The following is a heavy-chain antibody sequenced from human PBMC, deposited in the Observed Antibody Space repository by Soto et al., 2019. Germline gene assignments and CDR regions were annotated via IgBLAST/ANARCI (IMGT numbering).Heavy chain of an antibody. D-gene: IGHD1-26*01. V-gene: IGHV3-30*03. CDR1: GFIFSDYA. J-gene: IGHJ4*02. Sequence: QVQLVESGGGVVQPGRSLRLSCVGSGFIFSDYAIHWVRQAPGKGLQWVSAISYDGSNKYYAESVQGRFTISRDNSENTVYLQMNSLKPEDTAVYYCTRGRRIGMADPEYDYWGQGTLVTVSS. CDR2: ISYDGSNK. CDR3: TRGRRIGMADPEYDY.